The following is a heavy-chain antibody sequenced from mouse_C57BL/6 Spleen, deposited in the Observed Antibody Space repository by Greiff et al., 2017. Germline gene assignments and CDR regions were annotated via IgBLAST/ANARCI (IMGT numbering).Heavy chain of an antibody. J-gene: IGHJ2*01. CDR3: ARPVNWAFDY. D-gene: IGHD4-1*02. CDR1: GYAFSSSW. V-gene: IGHV1-82*01. Sequence: VQLQESGPELVKPGASVKISCKASGYAFSSSWMNWVKQRPGKGLEWIGRIYPGDGDTNYNGKFKGKATLTADKSSSTAYMQLSSLTSEDSAVYFCARPVNWAFDYWGQGTTLTVSS. CDR2: IYPGDGDT.